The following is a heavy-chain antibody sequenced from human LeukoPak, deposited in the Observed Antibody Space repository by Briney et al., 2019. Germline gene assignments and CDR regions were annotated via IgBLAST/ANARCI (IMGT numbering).Heavy chain of an antibody. Sequence: GASLRLSCAASGFSFSNYAMSWVRQVPGKGLEWVSAISGRDDSTYYADSVKGRFTFSRDTSKNTLYLQMNSLRAEDTAVYYCAKWGDYDVLTGYYDSDYWGQGTLVTVSS. CDR3: AKWGDYDVLTGYYDSDY. J-gene: IGHJ4*02. CDR2: ISGRDDST. CDR1: GFSFSNYA. D-gene: IGHD3-9*01. V-gene: IGHV3-23*01.